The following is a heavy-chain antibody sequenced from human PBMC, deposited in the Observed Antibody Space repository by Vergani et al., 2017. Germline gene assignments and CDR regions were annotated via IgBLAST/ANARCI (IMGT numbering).Heavy chain of an antibody. CDR1: GCSLSSSNW. CDR2: IYHRGST. D-gene: IGHD1-20*01. V-gene: IGHV4-4*02. Sequence: QVQLQESGPGLVKPSGTLSLPCAVSGCSLSSSNWWSWVRQPPGKGLEWIGEIYHRGSTNYNPSLKSRVTISVDKSKNQFSLKLSSVTAADTAVYYCARFLTGATIYYYYGMDVWGQGTTVTVSS. CDR3: ARFLTGATIYYYYGMDV. J-gene: IGHJ6*02.